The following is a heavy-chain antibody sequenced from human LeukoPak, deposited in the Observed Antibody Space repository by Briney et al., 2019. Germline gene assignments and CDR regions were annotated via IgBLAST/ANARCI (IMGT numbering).Heavy chain of an antibody. D-gene: IGHD5-24*01. CDR1: GYTFTSYG. CDR3: ARDPQGGWLQLSYYFDY. J-gene: IGHJ4*02. V-gene: IGHV1-18*01. Sequence: ASVKVSCKASGYTFTSYGISWVRQAPGQGLEWMGWISAYNGNTNYAQKLQGRVTMTTDTSTSTAYMELRSLRSDDTAVYYCARDPQGGWLQLSYYFDYWGQGTLVTVSS. CDR2: ISAYNGNT.